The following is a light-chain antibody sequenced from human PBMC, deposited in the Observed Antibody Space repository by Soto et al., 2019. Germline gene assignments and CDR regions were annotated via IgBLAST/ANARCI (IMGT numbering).Light chain of an antibody. CDR1: QYISTK. CDR3: QLYGDSPWT. Sequence: VLTQSPDSLSLSPGERATLSCRASQYISTKLAWYQQKPGQAPRLLFSGAFNRGTDTPDRFSGSGSGTDFTLIISGVEAEDFAMYYCQLYGDSPWTFGQGTRVDFK. CDR2: GAF. J-gene: IGKJ1*01. V-gene: IGKV3-20*01.